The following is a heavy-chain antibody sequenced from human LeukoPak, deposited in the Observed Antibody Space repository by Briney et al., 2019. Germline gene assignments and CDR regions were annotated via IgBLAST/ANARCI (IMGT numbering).Heavy chain of an antibody. Sequence: ASETLSLTCGVYGGSFSGYYWSWIRQPPGKGLEWIGEINHSGSTNYNPSLKSRVTISVDTSKNQFSLRLSSVTAADTAMYYCVKSGGYGLIDYWGQGTLVTVSS. J-gene: IGHJ4*02. CDR3: VKSGGYGLIDY. D-gene: IGHD6-19*01. V-gene: IGHV4-34*01. CDR1: GGSFSGYY. CDR2: INHSGST.